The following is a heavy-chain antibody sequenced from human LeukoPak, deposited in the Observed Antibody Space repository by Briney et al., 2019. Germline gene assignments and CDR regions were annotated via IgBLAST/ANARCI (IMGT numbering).Heavy chain of an antibody. D-gene: IGHD1-1*01. Sequence: ASVKVSCKASGYTFTSYGISWVRQAPGQGLEWMGWISAYNGNTNYAQKLQGRVTMTTDTSTSTAYMELRSLRSDDTAVYYCARELTNWNDGRDWFDPWGQGTLVTVSS. CDR3: ARELTNWNDGRDWFDP. V-gene: IGHV1-18*01. CDR1: GYTFTSYG. CDR2: ISAYNGNT. J-gene: IGHJ5*02.